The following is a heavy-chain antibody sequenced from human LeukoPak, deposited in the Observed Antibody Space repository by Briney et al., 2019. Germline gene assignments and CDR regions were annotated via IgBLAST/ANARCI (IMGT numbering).Heavy chain of an antibody. CDR2: IRGSGGTT. V-gene: IGHV3-23*01. CDR1: GFTFSNYA. D-gene: IGHD3-22*01. J-gene: IGHJ4*02. CDR3: AKAKLPIDYYNMGSPQYHFDD. Sequence: GGSLRLSCAASGFTFSNYAMSWVRQAPGKGLEWVSAIRGSGGTTYYADSVKGRFTISRDDSKNTLYVQMNSLRVEDTAVYYCAKAKLPIDYYNMGSPQYHFDDWGQGTLVTVSS.